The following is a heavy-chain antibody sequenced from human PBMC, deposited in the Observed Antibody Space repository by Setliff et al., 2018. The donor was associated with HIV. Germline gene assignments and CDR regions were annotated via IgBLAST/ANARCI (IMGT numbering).Heavy chain of an antibody. V-gene: IGHV4-39*07. CDR1: GGSISSSSYY. D-gene: IGHD6-19*01. Sequence: SETLSLTCTVSGGSISSSSYYWIWVRQPPGEGLEWIGNIYYSGSTNYNPSLKSRVTISVDTSKEQFSLKLSSVTAADTAMYYCALGSSGWDYFDYWGQGTLVTVSS. CDR3: ALGSSGWDYFDY. CDR2: IYYSGST. J-gene: IGHJ4*02.